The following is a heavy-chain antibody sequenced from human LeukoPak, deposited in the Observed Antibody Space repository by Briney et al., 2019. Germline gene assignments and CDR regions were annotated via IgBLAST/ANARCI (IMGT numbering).Heavy chain of an antibody. CDR3: ARDYSGQWEQLTGWWIDP. Sequence: ASVKVSCKASGYTFTGYYIHWVRQAPGQGLEWMGWINPNSGATTYTQKFQGRVTVTRDMSTRTVYMELSDLRPEDTALYYCARDYSGQWEQLTGWWIDPWGQGTLVIVSS. V-gene: IGHV1-2*02. CDR2: INPNSGAT. CDR1: GYTFTGYY. D-gene: IGHD1-26*01. J-gene: IGHJ5*02.